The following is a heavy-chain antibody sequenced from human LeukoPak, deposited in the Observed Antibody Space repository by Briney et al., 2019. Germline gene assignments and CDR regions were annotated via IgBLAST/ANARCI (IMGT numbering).Heavy chain of an antibody. CDR1: GFTFSSYA. Sequence: PGGSLRLSCAASGFTFSSYAMHWVRQAPGKGLEWVGVISYDGSEENYADSVKGRFTISRDKSKNTLYVDMSSLRAEDTAVYFCARDRGEYCSDGTCYSFYFDYWGQGTLVTVSS. J-gene: IGHJ4*02. CDR2: ISYDGSEE. V-gene: IGHV3-30*04. D-gene: IGHD2-15*01. CDR3: ARDRGEYCSDGTCYSFYFDY.